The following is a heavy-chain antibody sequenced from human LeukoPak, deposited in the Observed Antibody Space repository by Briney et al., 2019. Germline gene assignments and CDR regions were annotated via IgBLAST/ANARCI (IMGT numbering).Heavy chain of an antibody. CDR3: ARANFLYCSSTTCLFDY. J-gene: IGHJ4*02. V-gene: IGHV1-2*02. Sequence: ASVKVSCKASGYTFTDYYMHWVRQAPGQGFEWMGWINPNSGDTNYAQKFQDRVTMTRDTSISTAHMGLSRLRSDDTAVYYCARANFLYCSSTTCLFDYWGQGTLVIVSS. CDR2: INPNSGDT. D-gene: IGHD2-2*01. CDR1: GYTFTDYY.